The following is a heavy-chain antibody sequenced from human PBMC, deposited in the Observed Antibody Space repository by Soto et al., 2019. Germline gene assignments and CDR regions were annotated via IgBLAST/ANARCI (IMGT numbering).Heavy chain of an antibody. J-gene: IGHJ4*02. D-gene: IGHD3-22*01. V-gene: IGHV4-59*01. CDR1: GGSISSYY. CDR2: IYYSGST. CDR3: ARSYYFDSSGYPSLTFDY. Sequence: SETLSLTCTVSGGSISSYYWSWIRQPPGKGLEWIGYIYYSGSTNYNPSLKSRVTISVDTSKNPFSLKLSSVTAADTAVYYCARSYYFDSSGYPSLTFDYWGQGTLVTVSS.